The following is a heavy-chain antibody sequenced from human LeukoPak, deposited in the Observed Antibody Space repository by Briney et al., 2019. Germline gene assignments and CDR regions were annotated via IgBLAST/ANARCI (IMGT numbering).Heavy chain of an antibody. CDR1: GFTFSSYS. J-gene: IGHJ4*02. V-gene: IGHV3-48*02. CDR3: ATGGNIDY. Sequence: GGSLRLSCAASGFTFSSYSMNWGRQAPGKGLEWLSYISSGSGTIYYADSVKGRFTISRDNAKNSVYLQMNSLRDEDTAVYYCATGGNIDYWGQGTLVTVSS. D-gene: IGHD3-10*01. CDR2: ISSGSGTI.